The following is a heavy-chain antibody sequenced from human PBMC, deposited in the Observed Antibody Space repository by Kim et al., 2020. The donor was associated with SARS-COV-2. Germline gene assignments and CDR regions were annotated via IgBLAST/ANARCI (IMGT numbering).Heavy chain of an antibody. J-gene: IGHJ5*01. Sequence: SETLSLTCSVSGDSINTDNWWSWVRQSPGKGLEWIGERFYSGATNYNPSFKSRASVSVDRSKNQFFLSLKFVTAADTAVYFCARVPVTRGYWFDSWGQGTQVTVSS. CDR3: ARVPVTRGYWFDS. V-gene: IGHV4-4*02. CDR2: RFYSGAT. CDR1: GDSINTDNW. D-gene: IGHD4-17*01.